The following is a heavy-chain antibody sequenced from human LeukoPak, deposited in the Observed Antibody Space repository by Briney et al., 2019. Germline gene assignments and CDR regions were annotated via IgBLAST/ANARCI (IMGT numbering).Heavy chain of an antibody. V-gene: IGHV3-15*01. J-gene: IGHJ4*02. CDR3: TTGLRFSSAFDY. Sequence: NPGGSLRLPCAASGFTFSNAWMSWVRQAPGKGLEWVGRIKSKTDGGTTDYAAPVKGRFTISRDDSKNTLYLQMNSLKTEDTAVYYCTTGLRFSSAFDYWGQGTLVTVSS. D-gene: IGHD3-3*01. CDR2: IKSKTDGGTT. CDR1: GFTFSNAW.